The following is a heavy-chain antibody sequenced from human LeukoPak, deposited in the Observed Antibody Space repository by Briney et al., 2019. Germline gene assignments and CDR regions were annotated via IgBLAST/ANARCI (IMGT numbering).Heavy chain of an antibody. CDR2: ISSSGSHI. CDR1: GFTFSSYE. Sequence: GGSLRLSCAGSGFTFSSYEMNWVRQAPGKGLEWVSYISSSGSHIYYADSVKGRFTISRDNSKNTLYLQMNSLRAEDTAVYYCAKSVMTTVTNPFDYWGQGTLVTVSS. D-gene: IGHD4-17*01. J-gene: IGHJ4*02. CDR3: AKSVMTTVTNPFDY. V-gene: IGHV3-48*03.